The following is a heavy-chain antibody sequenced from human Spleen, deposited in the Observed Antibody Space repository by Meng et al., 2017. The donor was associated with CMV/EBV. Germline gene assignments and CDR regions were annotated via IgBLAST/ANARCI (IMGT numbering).Heavy chain of an antibody. D-gene: IGHD1-26*01. CDR2: INPSGGRT. CDR3: ARDRGIRNWFDP. V-gene: IGHV1-46*01. J-gene: IGHJ5*02. Sequence: QVQLVQSGAEVKKPGASVKVSCKASGYTLTNYHIHWVRQAPGQGLEWLGIINPSGGRTSYAQNFQGRITMTRDTSTSTVYMELSSLGSEDTAVYYCARDRGIRNWFDPWGQGTLVTVSS. CDR1: GYTLTNYH.